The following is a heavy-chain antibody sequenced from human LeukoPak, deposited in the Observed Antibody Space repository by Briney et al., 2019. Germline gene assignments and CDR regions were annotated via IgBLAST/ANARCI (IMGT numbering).Heavy chain of an antibody. D-gene: IGHD6-19*01. J-gene: IGHJ5*02. CDR1: GFTFGDFA. CDR3: TRANLHSSDWYNWFDP. CDR2: IRGKPYGGTT. V-gene: IGHV3-49*03. Sequence: GGSLRLSCTTSGFTFGDFAMTWFRQAPGKGLEWVGFIRGKPYGGTTKYAASVKGRFTISRDDSKSIACLHMNSLITEDTAIYFCTRANLHSSDWYNWFDPWGQGTLVTVSS.